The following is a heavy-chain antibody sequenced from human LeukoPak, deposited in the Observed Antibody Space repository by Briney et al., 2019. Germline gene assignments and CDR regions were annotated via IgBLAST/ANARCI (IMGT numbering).Heavy chain of an antibody. V-gene: IGHV4-39*01. J-gene: IGHJ5*02. CDR3: ARRRPSPTYYDFWSGYRGTDNWFDP. CDR2: IYYSGST. D-gene: IGHD3-3*01. Sequence: SETLSLTCTVSGGSISSGGYYWSWIRQHPGKGLEWIGSIYYSGSTYYNPSLKSRVTISVDTSKNQFSLKLSSVTAADTAVYYCARRRPSPTYYDFWSGYRGTDNWFDPWGQGTLVTVSS. CDR1: GGSISSGGYY.